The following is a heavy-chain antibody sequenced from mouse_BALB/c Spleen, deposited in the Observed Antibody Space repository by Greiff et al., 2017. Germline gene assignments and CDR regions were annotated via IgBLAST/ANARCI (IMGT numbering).Heavy chain of an antibody. D-gene: IGHD2-3*01. CDR3: ARDRGYSYYYAMDY. Sequence: EVQLVESGGGLVQPGGSLKLSCAASGFTFSSYGMSWVRQTPDKRLELVATINSNGGSTYYPDSVKGRFTISRDNAKNTLYLQMSSLKSEDTAMYYCARDRGYSYYYAMDYWGQGTSVTVSS. J-gene: IGHJ4*01. CDR2: INSNGGST. CDR1: GFTFSSYG. V-gene: IGHV5-6-3*01.